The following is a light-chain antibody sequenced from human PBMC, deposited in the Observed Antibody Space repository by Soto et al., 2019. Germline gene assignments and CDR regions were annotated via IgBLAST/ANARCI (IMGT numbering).Light chain of an antibody. V-gene: IGKV3-11*01. Sequence: EIVLTQSPATLSLSPGERATLSCSASQSFSSYLAWYQQKPGQAPRLLIYDASNRATGIPARFSGSGSGTDFTLIISSLGPEDVAVYYCQQRSNWPPTFGQGTKLEIK. CDR2: DAS. CDR1: QSFSSY. J-gene: IGKJ2*01. CDR3: QQRSNWPPT.